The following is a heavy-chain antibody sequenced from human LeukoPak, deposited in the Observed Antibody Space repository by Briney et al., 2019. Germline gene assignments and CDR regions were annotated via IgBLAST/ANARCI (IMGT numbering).Heavy chain of an antibody. Sequence: GGSLRLSCAASGFTFSRYEMNWVRQAPGKGREWVSYISSSGSTIYYADSVKGRFTISRDNAKNSLYLQMNSLRAEDTAVYYCARELLWFGDRLSYWGQGTLVTVSS. CDR2: ISSSGSTI. J-gene: IGHJ4*02. CDR1: GFTFSRYE. CDR3: ARELLWFGDRLSY. D-gene: IGHD3-10*01. V-gene: IGHV3-48*03.